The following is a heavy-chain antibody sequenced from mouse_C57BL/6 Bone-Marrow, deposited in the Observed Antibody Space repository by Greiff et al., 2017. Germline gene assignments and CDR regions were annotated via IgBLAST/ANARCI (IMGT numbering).Heavy chain of an antibody. CDR2: ISDGGSYT. CDR3: ARAYYSNPYAMDD. J-gene: IGHJ4*01. V-gene: IGHV5-4*03. CDR1: GFTFSSYA. Sequence: EVKVEESGGGLVKPGGSLKLSCAASGFTFSSYAMSWVRQTPEKRLEWVATISDGGSYTYYPDNVKGRFTISRDNAKNNLYLQMSHLKSEDTAMYYCARAYYSNPYAMDDWGQGTSVTVSS. D-gene: IGHD2-5*01.